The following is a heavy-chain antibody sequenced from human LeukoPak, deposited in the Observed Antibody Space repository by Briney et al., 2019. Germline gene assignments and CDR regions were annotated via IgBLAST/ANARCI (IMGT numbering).Heavy chain of an antibody. V-gene: IGHV1-18*01. Sequence: ASVKVSCKASGYTFTSYGISWVRQAPGQGLEWMGWISAYNGNTNYAQKLQGRVTMTTDTSTGTAYMELRSLRSDDTAVYYCARASRWGSAEGADYWGQGTLVTVSS. D-gene: IGHD7-27*01. CDR2: ISAYNGNT. CDR3: ARASRWGSAEGADY. J-gene: IGHJ4*02. CDR1: GYTFTSYG.